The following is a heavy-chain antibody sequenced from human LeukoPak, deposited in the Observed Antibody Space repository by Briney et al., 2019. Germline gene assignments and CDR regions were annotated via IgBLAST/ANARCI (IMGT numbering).Heavy chain of an antibody. D-gene: IGHD3-22*01. Sequence: GGSLRLPCAASGFTVSSNYMSWVRQAPGKGLEWVSAISGSGGSTYYADSVKGRFTISRDNSKNTLYLQMSSLRAEDTAVYYCAKDLYYYDSSGYYVSWGQGTLVTVSS. CDR1: GFTVSSNY. CDR2: ISGSGGST. J-gene: IGHJ5*02. V-gene: IGHV3-23*01. CDR3: AKDLYYYDSSGYYVS.